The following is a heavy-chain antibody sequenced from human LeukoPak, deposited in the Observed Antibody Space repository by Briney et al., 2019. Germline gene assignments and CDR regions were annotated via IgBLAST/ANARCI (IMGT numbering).Heavy chain of an antibody. CDR2: IYHSGST. CDR1: GGSISSGDYY. D-gene: IGHD4-17*01. J-gene: IGHJ3*02. Sequence: SETLSLTCTVSGGSISSGDYYWSWIRQPPGKGLEWIGYIYHSGSTYYNPSLKSRVTISVDTSKNQFSLKLSSVTAADTAVYYCTTTVTTLYAFDIWGQGTMVTVSS. CDR3: TTTVTTLYAFDI. V-gene: IGHV4-30-4*03.